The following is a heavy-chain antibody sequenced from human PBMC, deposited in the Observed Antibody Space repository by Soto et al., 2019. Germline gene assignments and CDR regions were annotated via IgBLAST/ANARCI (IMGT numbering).Heavy chain of an antibody. D-gene: IGHD2-2*01. CDR3: ARDHWDGSSTSCYDDDYYYMDV. J-gene: IGHJ6*03. Sequence: EVQLVESGGGLVKPGGSLRLSCAASGFTFSSYSMNWVRQAPGKGLEWVSSISSSSSYIYYADSVKGRFTISRDNAKNSLYLQMNSLRAEDTAVYYCARDHWDGSSTSCYDDDYYYMDVWGKGTTVTVSS. CDR1: GFTFSSYS. V-gene: IGHV3-21*01. CDR2: ISSSSSYI.